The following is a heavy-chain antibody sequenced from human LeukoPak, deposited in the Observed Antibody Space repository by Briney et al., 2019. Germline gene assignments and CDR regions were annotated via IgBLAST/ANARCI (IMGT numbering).Heavy chain of an antibody. Sequence: SETLSLTCTVSGGSISSYYWSWIRQPPGKGLEWIGYIYYSGSTNYNPSLKSRVTISVDTSKNKFSLKLSSVTAADTAVYYCARSARINYYDSSGPLGYWGQGTLVTVSS. D-gene: IGHD3-22*01. CDR1: GGSISSYY. J-gene: IGHJ4*02. CDR2: IYYSGST. V-gene: IGHV4-59*01. CDR3: ARSARINYYDSSGPLGY.